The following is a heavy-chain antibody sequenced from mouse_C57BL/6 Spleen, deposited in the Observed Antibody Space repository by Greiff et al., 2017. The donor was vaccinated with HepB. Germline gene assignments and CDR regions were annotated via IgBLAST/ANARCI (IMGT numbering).Heavy chain of an antibody. J-gene: IGHJ2*01. V-gene: IGHV1-15*01. CDR1: GYTFTDYE. CDR2: IYPETGGT. Sequence: QVHVKQSGAELVRPGASVTLSCKASGYTFTDYEMHWVKQTPVHGLEWIGAIYPETGGTAYNQKFKGKAILTADKPSSTAYMELRSLTSEDSAVYYCTRIYYDYYFDYWGQGTTLTVSS. CDR3: TRIYYDYYFDY. D-gene: IGHD2-4*01.